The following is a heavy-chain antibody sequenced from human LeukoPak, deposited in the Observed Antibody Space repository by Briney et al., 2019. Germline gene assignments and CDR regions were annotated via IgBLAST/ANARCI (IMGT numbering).Heavy chain of an antibody. D-gene: IGHD3-22*01. J-gene: IGHJ4*02. CDR2: INPNSGGT. CDR3: ARDHSPLTYYYDSSGYFYDY. V-gene: IGHV1-2*04. CDR1: GYTFTGYY. Sequence: ASVNVSCKASGYTFTGYYMHWVRQAPGRGLEWMGWINPNSGGTNYAQKFQGWVTMTRDTSISTAYMELSRLRSDDTAVYYCARDHSPLTYYYDSSGYFYDYWGQGTLVTVSS.